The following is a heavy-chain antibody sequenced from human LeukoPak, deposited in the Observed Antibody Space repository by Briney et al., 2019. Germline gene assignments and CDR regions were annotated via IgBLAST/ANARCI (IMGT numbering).Heavy chain of an antibody. V-gene: IGHV4-30-4*01. Sequence: PSETLSLTCTVSGGSISSGDYYWSWIRQPPGKGLEWIGYIYYSGSTYYIPSLKSRVTISVDTSKNQFSLKLSSVTAADTAVYYCARDRYPYYFDYWGQGTLVTVSS. D-gene: IGHD1-1*01. CDR1: GGSISSGDYY. J-gene: IGHJ4*02. CDR2: IYYSGST. CDR3: ARDRYPYYFDY.